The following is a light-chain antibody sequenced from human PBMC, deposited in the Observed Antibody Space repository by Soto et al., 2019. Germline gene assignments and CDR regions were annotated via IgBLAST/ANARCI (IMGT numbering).Light chain of an antibody. CDR3: QQYNNFRT. CDR2: DAS. V-gene: IGKV1-5*01. Sequence: DIQMTQSPSALSASVGDRVTITCRASQSVSGWLAWYQQKPGKAPRLLIYDASYLERGVPSRFSGSGSGTDFTLTISDLQPDDLGTYYCQQYNNFRTFGPGTKVDIK. J-gene: IGKJ1*01. CDR1: QSVSGW.